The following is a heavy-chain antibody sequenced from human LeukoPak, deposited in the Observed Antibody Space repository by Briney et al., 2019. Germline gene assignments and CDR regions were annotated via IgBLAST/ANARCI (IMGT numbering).Heavy chain of an antibody. CDR1: GGSISSYY. Sequence: SETLSLTCTVSGGSISSYYWSWIRRPAGKGLEWIGRIYTSGSTNYNPSLKSRVTMSVDTSKNQFSLKLSSVTAADTAVYYCARGPLIAAAGLYYGMDVWGQGTTVTVSS. CDR2: IYTSGST. J-gene: IGHJ6*02. CDR3: ARGPLIAAAGLYYGMDV. V-gene: IGHV4-4*07. D-gene: IGHD6-13*01.